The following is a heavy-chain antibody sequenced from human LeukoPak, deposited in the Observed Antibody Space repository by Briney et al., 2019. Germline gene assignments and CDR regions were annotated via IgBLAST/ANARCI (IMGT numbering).Heavy chain of an antibody. J-gene: IGHJ4*02. CDR3: ARVPGIYLDH. CDR2: ISYDGSKK. CDR1: GCTFSSYA. Sequence: AGTLRLSCAASGCTFSSYAMPWVRKAPAKGQEWVAVISYDGSKKYYANSVNSRCTISRVNTKNTLYLQMNSLIAEATAVDYCARVPGIYLDHWGQGPLVTVSS. V-gene: IGHV3-30-3*01.